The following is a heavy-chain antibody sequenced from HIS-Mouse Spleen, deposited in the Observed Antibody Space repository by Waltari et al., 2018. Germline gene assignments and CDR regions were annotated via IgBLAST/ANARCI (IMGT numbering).Heavy chain of an antibody. J-gene: IGHJ4*02. Sequence: QVQLVESGGGVVQPGRSLRLSCAASGFTFSSYGMHWVRQAPGKGLEWVAVISYDGRNKYYADSVKGRFTISRDKSKNTLYLQMNSLRAEDTAVYYCAKDKHHAFDYWGQGTLVTVSS. V-gene: IGHV3-30*18. CDR3: AKDKHHAFDY. CDR1: GFTFSSYG. CDR2: ISYDGRNK.